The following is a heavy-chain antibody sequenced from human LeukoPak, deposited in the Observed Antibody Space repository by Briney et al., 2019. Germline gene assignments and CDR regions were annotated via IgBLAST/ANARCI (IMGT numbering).Heavy chain of an antibody. CDR3: ARRLYDFWSGYYYYMDV. D-gene: IGHD3-3*01. V-gene: IGHV4-61*02. CDR2: IYTSGST. Sequence: SQTLSLTCTVSGGSISSGSYYWSWIRQPAGKGLEWIGRIYTSGSTNHNPSLKSRVTISVDTSKNQFSLKLSSVTAADTAVYYCARRLYDFWSGYYYYMDVWGKGTTVTVSS. J-gene: IGHJ6*03. CDR1: GGSISSGSYY.